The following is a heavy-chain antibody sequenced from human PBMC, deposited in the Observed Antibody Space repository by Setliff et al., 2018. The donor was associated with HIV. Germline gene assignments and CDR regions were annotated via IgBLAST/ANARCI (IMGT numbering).Heavy chain of an antibody. Sequence: KPSETLSLTCAVYGGSFSGFSWNWIRQPPGKGLEWIGDINNYGVTLYTSSLAGRVTISVDTSKNQFSLTLKSLTVADTALYFCSRGPTIRGSFTGVVYTAPLPSFDTWSQGSQVTVSS. CDR1: GGSFSGFS. V-gene: IGHV4-34*01. CDR2: INNYGVT. CDR3: SRGPTIRGSFTGVVYTAPLPSFDT. J-gene: IGHJ4*02. D-gene: IGHD3-3*01.